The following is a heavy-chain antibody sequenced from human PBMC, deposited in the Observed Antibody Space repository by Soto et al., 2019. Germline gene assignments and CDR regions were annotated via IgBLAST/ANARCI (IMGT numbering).Heavy chain of an antibody. CDR1: GFTFHEYE. Sequence: GGSLRLSCVTSGFTFHEYEMNWIRQAPGKGLEWVAVISYDGSNKYYADSVKGRFTISRDNSKNTLYLQMNSLRAEDTAVYYCAKLEWSGELRADYYYYYGMDVWGQGTTVTVSS. J-gene: IGHJ6*02. CDR2: ISYDGSNK. V-gene: IGHV3-30*18. D-gene: IGHD3-10*01. CDR3: AKLEWSGELRADYYYYYGMDV.